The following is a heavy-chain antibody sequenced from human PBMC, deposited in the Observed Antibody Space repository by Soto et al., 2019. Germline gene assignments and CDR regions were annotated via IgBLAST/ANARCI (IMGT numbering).Heavy chain of an antibody. Sequence: SETLSLTCAVYGGSFSGYYWTWIRQPPGTGLEWIGVINHSGTTNYNPSLKSRVTISVDTSRNDFSLRLSSVTAADTAVYYCTTGGDASKTGYWGQGTLVTVSS. CDR1: GGSFSGYY. CDR3: TTGGDASKTGY. V-gene: IGHV4-34*01. J-gene: IGHJ4*02. D-gene: IGHD1-1*01. CDR2: INHSGTT.